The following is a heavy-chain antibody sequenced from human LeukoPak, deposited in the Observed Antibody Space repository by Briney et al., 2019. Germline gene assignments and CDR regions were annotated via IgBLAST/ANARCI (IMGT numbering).Heavy chain of an antibody. J-gene: IGHJ5*02. V-gene: IGHV4-34*01. CDR3: ARTGYSSSWSLDP. Sequence: SETLSLTCAVYGGSFSGYYWSWIRQPPGKGLEWIGEINHSGNTNYNPSLKSRVTISVDTSKNQFSLKLSSVTAADTAVYYCARTGYSSSWSLDPWGQGTLVTVSS. CDR1: GGSFSGYY. D-gene: IGHD6-13*01. CDR2: INHSGNT.